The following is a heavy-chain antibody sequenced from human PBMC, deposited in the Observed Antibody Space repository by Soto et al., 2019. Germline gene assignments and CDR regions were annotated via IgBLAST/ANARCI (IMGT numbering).Heavy chain of an antibody. V-gene: IGHV3-23*01. J-gene: IGHJ4*02. CDR1: GFTFSSYA. CDR2: ISGSGGST. Sequence: LRLSCAASGFTFSSYAISWVRQAPGKGLEWVSAISGSGGSTYYADSVKGRFTISRDNSKNTLYLQMNSLRAEDTAVYYCAKGQIRPNTFDYWGQGTLVTVSS. CDR3: AKGQIRPNTFDY.